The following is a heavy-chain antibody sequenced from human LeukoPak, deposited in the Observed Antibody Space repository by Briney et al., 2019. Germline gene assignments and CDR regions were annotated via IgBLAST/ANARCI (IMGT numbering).Heavy chain of an antibody. CDR2: ISSYNGNT. CDR3: ARCPAPNDYGDYVGSYYYYYYMDL. J-gene: IGHJ6*03. Sequence: ASVKVSCKASGYTFTSYGISWVRQAPGQGLEWMGWISSYNGNTNYAQKLQGRVTMTTDTSTSTAYMELRSLRSDDTAVYYCARCPAPNDYGDYVGSYYYYYYMDLWGKGTTVTVSS. CDR1: GYTFTSYG. V-gene: IGHV1-18*01. D-gene: IGHD4-17*01.